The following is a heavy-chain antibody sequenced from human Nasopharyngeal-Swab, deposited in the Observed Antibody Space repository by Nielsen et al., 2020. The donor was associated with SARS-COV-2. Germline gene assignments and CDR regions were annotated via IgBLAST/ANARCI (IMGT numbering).Heavy chain of an antibody. Sequence: SETLSLTFTVSGGSISSYYWSWIRQPAGKGLEWIGRIYTSGSTNYNPSLKSRVTMSVDTSKNQFSLKLSSVAAADTAVYYCARAKKDIVLMVYGRQNWFDPWGQGTLVTVSS. J-gene: IGHJ5*02. D-gene: IGHD2-8*01. V-gene: IGHV4-4*07. CDR1: GGSISSYY. CDR3: ARAKKDIVLMVYGRQNWFDP. CDR2: IYTSGST.